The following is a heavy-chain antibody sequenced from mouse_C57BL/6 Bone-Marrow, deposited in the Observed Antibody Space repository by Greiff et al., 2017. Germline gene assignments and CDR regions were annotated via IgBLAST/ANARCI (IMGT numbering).Heavy chain of an antibody. Sequence: DVKLVESGGGLVKPGGSLKLSCAASGFTFSSYAMSWVRQTPEKRLEWVATISDGGSYTYYPDNVKGRFTISRDNAKNNLYLQMSHLKSEDTAMYYCAREEELPYYWGQGTSVTVSS. CDR1: GFTFSSYA. D-gene: IGHD2-12*01. CDR2: ISDGGSYT. J-gene: IGHJ4*01. V-gene: IGHV5-4*01. CDR3: AREEELPYY.